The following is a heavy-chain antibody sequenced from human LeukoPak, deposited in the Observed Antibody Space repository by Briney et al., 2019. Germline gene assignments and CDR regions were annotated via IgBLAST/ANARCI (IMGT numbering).Heavy chain of an antibody. J-gene: IGHJ5*02. V-gene: IGHV4-34*01. CDR2: IDHSGST. Sequence: SETLSLTCTVSGGSISSYYWSWIRQPPGKGLEGMGEIDHSGSTNYNPSLKSRVTISVDTSKNQFSLKLSSVTAADTAVYYCARPLRRSSWSNWFDPWGQGTLVTVSS. CDR1: GGSISSYY. D-gene: IGHD6-13*01. CDR3: ARPLRRSSWSNWFDP.